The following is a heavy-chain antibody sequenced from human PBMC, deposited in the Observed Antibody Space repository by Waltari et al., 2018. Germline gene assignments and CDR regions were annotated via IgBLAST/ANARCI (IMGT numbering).Heavy chain of an antibody. V-gene: IGHV1-69*06. CDR1: SYA. Sequence: SYAISWVRQAPGQGLEWMGRIIPIFGTANYAQKFQGRVTITADKSTSTAYMELSSLRSEDTAVYYCARGEDIVVVVAAPAAFDIWGQGTMVTVSS. CDR2: IIPIFGTA. CDR3: ARGEDIVVVVAAPAAFDI. J-gene: IGHJ3*02. D-gene: IGHD2-15*01.